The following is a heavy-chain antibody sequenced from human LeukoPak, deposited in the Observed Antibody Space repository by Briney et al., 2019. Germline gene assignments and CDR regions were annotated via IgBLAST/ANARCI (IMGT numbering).Heavy chain of an antibody. V-gene: IGHV1-24*01. CDR2: FDPEDGET. J-gene: IGHJ4*02. CDR1: GHTLTELS. CDR3: ATDLCGGDCYKYYFDY. D-gene: IGHD2-21*02. Sequence: VASVKVSCKFSGHTLTELSMHWVRQAPGKGLEWMGGFDPEDGETIYAQKFQGRVTMTEDTSTDTAYMELSSLRSEDTAVYYCATDLCGGDCYKYYFDYWGQGTLVTVSS.